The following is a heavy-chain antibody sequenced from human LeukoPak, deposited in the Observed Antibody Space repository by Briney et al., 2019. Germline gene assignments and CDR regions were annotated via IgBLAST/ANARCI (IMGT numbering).Heavy chain of an antibody. D-gene: IGHD1-1*01. Sequence: GGSLRLSCTASGFPFIEYSMNWVRQAPGKGLEWISYIGIDSGNTKYADSVRGRFTISADKAKNSLYLQMDSLRVEDTAVYYCARDHNYAFDNWGQGALVTVSS. V-gene: IGHV3-48*01. CDR3: ARDHNYAFDN. CDR1: GFPFIEYS. J-gene: IGHJ4*02. CDR2: IGIDSGNT.